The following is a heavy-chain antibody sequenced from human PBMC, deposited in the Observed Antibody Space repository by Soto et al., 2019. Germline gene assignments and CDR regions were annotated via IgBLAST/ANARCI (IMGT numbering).Heavy chain of an antibody. CDR2: INAGNGNT. Sequence: APVKGSCKGSGYSITGDARHWVRKAPEQRLEWMGWINAGNGNTKYAQKFQGRVTITRAPSASTACVELRSLSSEDTAVYYCARPIYGDNWFDPWGQGTLAPVSS. D-gene: IGHD4-17*01. CDR3: ARPIYGDNWFDP. CDR1: GYSITGDA. V-gene: IGHV1-3*01. J-gene: IGHJ5*02.